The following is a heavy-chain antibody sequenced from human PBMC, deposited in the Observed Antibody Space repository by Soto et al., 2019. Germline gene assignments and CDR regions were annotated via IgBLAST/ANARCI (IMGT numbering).Heavy chain of an antibody. CDR3: AKDLGNAAYFDY. V-gene: IGHV3-23*01. D-gene: IGHD1-26*01. Sequence: GGSLKLSCATNRFPFISYAMSWVTQAPGKGLEWVSAISGSGGSTYYADSVKGRFTISRDNSKNTLYLQMNSLRAEDTAVYYCAKDLGNAAYFDYWGQGT. J-gene: IGHJ4*02. CDR2: ISGSGGST. CDR1: RFPFISYA.